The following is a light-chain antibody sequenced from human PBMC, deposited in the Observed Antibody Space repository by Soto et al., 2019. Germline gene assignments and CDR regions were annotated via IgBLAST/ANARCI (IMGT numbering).Light chain of an antibody. Sequence: EIVLTQSPATLSLSPGERATLSCRASQSVGSLLAWYQQKPGQAPRLLIYDASNRATGIPAGCSGSGSGTYFTLTISSLEPEDFAVYYCQQRINWLTFGGGTKVEIK. V-gene: IGKV3-11*01. J-gene: IGKJ4*01. CDR3: QQRINWLT. CDR1: QSVGSL. CDR2: DAS.